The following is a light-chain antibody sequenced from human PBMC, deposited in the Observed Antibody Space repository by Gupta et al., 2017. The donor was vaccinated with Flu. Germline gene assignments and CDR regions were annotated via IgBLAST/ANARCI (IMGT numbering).Light chain of an antibody. Sequence: TLSLSPGERATLSCRASQSVSSNYLAWYQQKPGQAPRLLIFAASSRATGIPDRFSGSGSGTDFTLTIGRLEPEDFAVYYCQVYVSSPLYTFGQGTKLEI. CDR1: QSVSSNY. CDR2: AAS. CDR3: QVYVSSPLYT. V-gene: IGKV3-20*01. J-gene: IGKJ2*01.